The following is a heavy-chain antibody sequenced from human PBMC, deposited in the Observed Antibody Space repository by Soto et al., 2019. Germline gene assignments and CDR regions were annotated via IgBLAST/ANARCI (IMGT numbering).Heavy chain of an antibody. Sequence: QVQLVQSGAEVKTPGASVKVSCKASGYTFTSYDINWVRQATGQGLEWMGWMNPNSGNTGYAQKFQGRGTMTRDTAIGTAYMELSSLRSEDTAVYYCAGAVDYGDFYWGQGALVTVSS. CDR3: AGAVDYGDFY. CDR1: GYTFTSYD. D-gene: IGHD4-17*01. CDR2: MNPNSGNT. V-gene: IGHV1-8*01. J-gene: IGHJ4*02.